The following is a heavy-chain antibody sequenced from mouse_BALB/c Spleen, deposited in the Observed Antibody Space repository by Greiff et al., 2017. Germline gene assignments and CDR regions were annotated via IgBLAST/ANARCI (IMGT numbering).Heavy chain of an antibody. J-gene: IGHJ3*01. CDR3: ARNFDTYYPFAY. D-gene: IGHD2-12*01. Sequence: VQLQESGPGLVQPSQSLSITCTASGFSLTSYGVHWVRQSPGKGLEWLGVIWSGGSTDYNAAFISRLSISKDNSKSQVFFKMNSLQADDTAIYYYARNFDTYYPFAYWGQGTLVTVSA. CDR2: IWSGGST. CDR1: GFSLTSYG. V-gene: IGHV2-4-1*01.